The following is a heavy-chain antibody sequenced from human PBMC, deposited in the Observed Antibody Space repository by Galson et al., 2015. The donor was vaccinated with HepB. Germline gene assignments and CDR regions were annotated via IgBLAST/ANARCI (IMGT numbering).Heavy chain of an antibody. CDR2: ISSSSSYI. D-gene: IGHD6-13*01. CDR3: ARDREEYSSSWYYFDY. Sequence: SLRLSCAASGFTFSSYSMNWVRQAPGKGLEWVSSISSSSSYIYYADSVKGRFTISRDNAKNSLYLQMNSLRAEDTAVYYCARDREEYSSSWYYFDYWGQGTLVTVSS. CDR1: GFTFSSYS. J-gene: IGHJ4*02. V-gene: IGHV3-21*01.